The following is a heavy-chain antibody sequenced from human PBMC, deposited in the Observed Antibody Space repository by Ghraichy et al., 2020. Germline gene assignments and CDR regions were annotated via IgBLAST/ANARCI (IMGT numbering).Heavy chain of an antibody. V-gene: IGHV3-30-3*01. CDR1: GFTFSSYA. J-gene: IGHJ4*02. CDR2: ISYDGSNK. CDR3: ARDPIVVVTAILYYFDY. Sequence: GSLRLPCAASGFTFSSYAMHWVRQAPGKGLEWVAVISYDGSNKYYADSVKGRFTISRDNSKNTLYLQMNSLRAEDTAVYYCARDPIVVVTAILYYFDYWGQGTLVTVSS. D-gene: IGHD2-21*02.